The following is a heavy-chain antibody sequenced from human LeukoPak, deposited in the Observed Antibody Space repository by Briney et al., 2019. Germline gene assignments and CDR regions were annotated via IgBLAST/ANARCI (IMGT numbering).Heavy chain of an antibody. D-gene: IGHD3-10*01. CDR3: ARDYGSGSIDY. CDR2: IYSGGDT. V-gene: IGHV3-53*01. Sequence: GGSLRLSCAPSGFTVSSSYMSWVRQAPGKGLEWVSIIYSGGDTYYADSVKGRFTISRDNSRNTVYLQMNSLRAEDTAVYYCARDYGSGSIDYWGQGTLVTVSS. J-gene: IGHJ4*02. CDR1: GFTVSSSY.